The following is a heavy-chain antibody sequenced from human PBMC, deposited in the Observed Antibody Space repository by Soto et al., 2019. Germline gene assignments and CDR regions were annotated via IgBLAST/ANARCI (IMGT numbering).Heavy chain of an antibody. CDR2: INSGSSTI. Sequence: EVQLVEAGGGLVQPGGSLRLSCTASGLTFSYYSLNWVRQRPGKGLEWVAHINSGSSTINYADSVRSRFTISRDDAKDSLYLQMNSLRDDDTAMYYCATDLSVAFVNKPFDFWGQGTLVTVSS. D-gene: IGHD3-16*01. CDR3: ATDLSVAFVNKPFDF. J-gene: IGHJ4*02. V-gene: IGHV3-48*02. CDR1: GLTFSYYS.